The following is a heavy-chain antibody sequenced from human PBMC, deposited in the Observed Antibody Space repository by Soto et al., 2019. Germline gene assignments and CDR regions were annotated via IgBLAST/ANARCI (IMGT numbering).Heavy chain of an antibody. J-gene: IGHJ2*01. CDR3: EDGIRAVRSVSAFLLNRSSDL. Sequence: PGTGLEWIGEINHSGSTNYNPSLKSRVTIAVDTSKNQFSLKLTSVTDADTFFFQAEDGIRAVRSVSAFLLNRSSDL. V-gene: IGHV4-34*01. D-gene: IGHD2-2*01. CDR2: INHSGST.